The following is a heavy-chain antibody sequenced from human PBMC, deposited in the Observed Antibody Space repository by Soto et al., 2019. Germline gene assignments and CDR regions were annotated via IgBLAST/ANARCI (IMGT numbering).Heavy chain of an antibody. CDR1: GFTFWGYA. CDR3: AKSSPQSSAWAPWDS. CDR2: INGRGDDT. D-gene: IGHD1-26*01. Sequence: VQLLESGGGLVQPGGSLRLSCAASGFTFWGYAMSWVRQPPGKGLEWVSSINGRGDDTYYADSVRGRFTISRDNSKNTLYLQIDNLRADDTAMLYCAKSSPQSSAWAPWDSWGQATLVTVSS. J-gene: IGHJ5*01. V-gene: IGHV3-23*01.